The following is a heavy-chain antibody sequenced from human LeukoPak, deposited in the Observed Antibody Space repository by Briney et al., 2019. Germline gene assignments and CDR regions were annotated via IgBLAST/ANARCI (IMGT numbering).Heavy chain of an antibody. CDR1: GYXFTTHW. D-gene: IGHD2-2*01. CDR2: IYPGDSDT. J-gene: IGHJ6*02. V-gene: IGHV5-51*01. Sequence: GGSLQISCNGSGYXFTTHWIGWVRRMPGKGLEWMAIIYPGDSDTRYSPSFQGQVTISADKSISTAYLQWSSLKASDTAMYYCARLGYCSSRACYYGMDVWGQGITVTVSS. CDR3: ARLGYCSSRACYYGMDV.